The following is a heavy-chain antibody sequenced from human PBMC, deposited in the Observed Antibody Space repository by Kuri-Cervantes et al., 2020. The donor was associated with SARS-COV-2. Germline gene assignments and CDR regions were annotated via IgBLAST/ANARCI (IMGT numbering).Heavy chain of an antibody. CDR2: ISHDGKNK. Sequence: GESLKISCAASGFNFSRTDMHWVRQAPGKGLEWVAVISHDGKNKKCIASGKGRFTISRDNSQNTLYLHMNSLRDEDTAVYYCARDPDGVSVVAAPPDYYFDYWGQGTLVTVSS. J-gene: IGHJ4*02. CDR1: GFNFSRTD. V-gene: IGHV3-30*03. D-gene: IGHD2-15*01. CDR3: ARDPDGVSVVAAPPDYYFDY.